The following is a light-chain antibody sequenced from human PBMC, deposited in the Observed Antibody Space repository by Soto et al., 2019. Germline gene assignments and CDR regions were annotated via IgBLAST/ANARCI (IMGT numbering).Light chain of an antibody. Sequence: QSVLTQPASVSGSPGQSITISCTGTSSDVGSYNLVSWYQQHPGKAPKLMIYVGSKRPSGVSNRFSGSKSGNTASLTISGLQAEDEADYYCCSYAGSSTLVFGGGTKVTVL. V-gene: IGLV2-23*01. CDR3: CSYAGSSTLV. CDR2: VGS. J-gene: IGLJ2*01. CDR1: SSDVGSYNL.